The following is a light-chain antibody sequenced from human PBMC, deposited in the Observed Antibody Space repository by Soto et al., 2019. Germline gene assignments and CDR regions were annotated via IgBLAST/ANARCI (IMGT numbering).Light chain of an antibody. Sequence: DIVMTQSPLSLLVTPGEPASISCRSSQSLLHGTGYNYLDWYLQKPWQSPQLLIQLGSMRASGVPDRFSGSGAGTDFTLKISRVEAEDVGVYYCMHVLQTPVTFGPGTKVEI. J-gene: IGKJ3*01. CDR3: MHVLQTPVT. CDR2: LGS. V-gene: IGKV2-28*01. CDR1: QSLLHGTGYNY.